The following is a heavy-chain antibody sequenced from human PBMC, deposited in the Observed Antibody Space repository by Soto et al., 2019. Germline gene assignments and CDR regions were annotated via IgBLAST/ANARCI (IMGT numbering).Heavy chain of an antibody. Sequence: PSETLSLTCTVSGGSISSSSYYWGWIRQPPGKGLEWIGSIYYSGSTYYNPSLKSRVTISVDTSKNQFSLKLSSVTAADTAVYYCARQEATVTFGPPTGSYEYWGQGTLVTVSS. D-gene: IGHD4-17*01. CDR1: GGSISSSSYY. V-gene: IGHV4-39*01. CDR2: IYYSGST. CDR3: ARQEATVTFGPPTGSYEY. J-gene: IGHJ4*02.